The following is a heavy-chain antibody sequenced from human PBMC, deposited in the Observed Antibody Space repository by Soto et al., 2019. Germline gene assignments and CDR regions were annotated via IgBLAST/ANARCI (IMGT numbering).Heavy chain of an antibody. Sequence: GGSPRLSCVVSGFTLSGKWMHWVRQAPGEGLVWVSRINSDGSTTNYADSVKGRFTISRDNAKNTLYLEMNSLRAEDTAVYYCAIPYSSSWYAVDYWGQGTRVTVSS. CDR3: AIPYSSSWYAVDY. V-gene: IGHV3-74*01. J-gene: IGHJ4*02. D-gene: IGHD6-13*01. CDR1: GFTLSGKW. CDR2: INSDGSTT.